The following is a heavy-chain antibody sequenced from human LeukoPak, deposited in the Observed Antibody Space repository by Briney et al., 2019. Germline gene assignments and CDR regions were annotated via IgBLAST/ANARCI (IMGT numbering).Heavy chain of an antibody. D-gene: IGHD1-26*01. CDR2: INSDGSVT. CDR1: GFTFSSYW. V-gene: IGHV3-74*01. Sequence: GGSLRLSCAASGFTFSSYWMHWVRQVPGKGLLWVSRINSDGSVTTYADSVKGRFTISRDNAKNTLYLQMNSLRAEDTAVYYCTRATGSFYGLGYWGQGTLVTVSS. J-gene: IGHJ4*02. CDR3: TRATGSFYGLGY.